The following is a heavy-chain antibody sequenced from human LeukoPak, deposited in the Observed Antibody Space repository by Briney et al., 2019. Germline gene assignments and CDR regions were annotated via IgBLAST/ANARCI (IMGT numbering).Heavy chain of an antibody. CDR2: INSDGSTI. J-gene: IGHJ4*02. CDR1: GFTLSDYW. D-gene: IGHD1-26*01. CDR3: ARAAYYRFDY. Sequence: GGSLRLSCAASGFTLSDYWMAWVRQAPGKGLEWVARINSDGSTINHADSVRGRFTISRDNAENTLYLQMSSLRAEDTAIYFCARAAYYRFDYWGQGTLVTVSS. V-gene: IGHV3-74*01.